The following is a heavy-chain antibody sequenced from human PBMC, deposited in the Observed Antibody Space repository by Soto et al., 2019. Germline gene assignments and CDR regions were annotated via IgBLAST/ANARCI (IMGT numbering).Heavy chain of an antibody. CDR3: ASRERVDAFDI. CDR1: GGTFSSYA. D-gene: IGHD1-26*01. V-gene: IGHV1-69*01. J-gene: IGHJ3*02. Sequence: QVQLVQSGAEGKKPGSSVKVSCKASGGTFSSYAISWVRQAPGQGLEWMGGIIPILGSANYAQKFQDRVTITADESTTTTYMELSSLSSEDAAVYYCASRERVDAFDIWGQGTMVTVSS. CDR2: IIPILGSA.